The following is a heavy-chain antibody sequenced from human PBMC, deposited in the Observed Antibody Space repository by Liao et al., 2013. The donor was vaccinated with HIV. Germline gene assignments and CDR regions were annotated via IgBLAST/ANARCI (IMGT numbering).Heavy chain of an antibody. D-gene: IGHD3-22*01. CDR1: GGSISSGSYY. Sequence: QVQLQESGPGLVKPSQTLSLTCTVSGGSISSGSYYWSWIRQPAGKGLEWIGRIYTSGSTNYNPSLKSRVTISVDTSKNQFSLKLSSVTAADTAVYYCARGHYDSSSLDYWGQGTLVTVSS. CDR3: ARGHYDSSSLDY. CDR2: IYTSGST. J-gene: IGHJ4*02. V-gene: IGHV4-61*02.